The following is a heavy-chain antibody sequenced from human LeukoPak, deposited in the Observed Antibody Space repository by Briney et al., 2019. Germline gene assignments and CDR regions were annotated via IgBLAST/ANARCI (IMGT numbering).Heavy chain of an antibody. CDR2: IKQDGSEK. CDR1: GFTFSSYW. CDR3: AREVRYCSSTSCLYNWVDP. J-gene: IGHJ5*02. D-gene: IGHD2-2*01. V-gene: IGHV3-7*01. Sequence: LAGGSLRLSCAASGFTFSSYWMSWVRQAPGKGLEWVANIKQDGSEKYYVDSVKGRFTISRDNAKNSLYLQMNSLRAEDTAVYYCAREVRYCSSTSCLYNWVDPWGQGTLVTVSS.